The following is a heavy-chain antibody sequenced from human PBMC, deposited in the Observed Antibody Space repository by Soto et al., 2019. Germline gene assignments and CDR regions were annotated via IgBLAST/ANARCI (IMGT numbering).Heavy chain of an antibody. Sequence: GASVKLSCRVSGYTLSEVASHWVRQTPGEGLEWIGGFDPENDETCYAQNFQGRVTLTEDTSTDTAYLELSGLRSEGTAIYYYTIAAYCSGATCYSGYNWFHPWGQGSLVTVSS. V-gene: IGHV1-24*01. D-gene: IGHD2-2*01. CDR1: GYTLSEVA. J-gene: IGHJ5*02. CDR2: FDPENDET. CDR3: TIAAYCSGATCYSGYNWFHP.